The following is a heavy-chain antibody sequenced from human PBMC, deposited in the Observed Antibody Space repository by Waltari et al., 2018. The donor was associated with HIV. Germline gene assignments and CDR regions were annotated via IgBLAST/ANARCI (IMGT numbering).Heavy chain of an antibody. J-gene: IGHJ4*02. Sequence: EVQLVESGGGLVKPGGSLRLSCAASGFRFSTHKLTWFRQVPGRGLEGVSASRSAGSYTFDADSVKGRFTITRDNAKNSLYLQMNSLRVEDTAMYYGGRERFLEWLLYTGGGIDYWGQGTLVTVSS. CDR1: GFRFSTHK. CDR2: SRSAGSYT. V-gene: IGHV3-21*01. CDR3: GRERFLEWLLYTGGGIDY. D-gene: IGHD3-3*01.